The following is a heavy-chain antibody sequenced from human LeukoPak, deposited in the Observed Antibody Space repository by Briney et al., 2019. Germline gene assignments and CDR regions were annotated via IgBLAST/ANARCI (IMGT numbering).Heavy chain of an antibody. CDR1: GGSISSYY. V-gene: IGHV4-59*12. CDR2: IYYSGST. CDR3: ARVISSWYSAWFDP. D-gene: IGHD6-13*01. J-gene: IGHJ5*02. Sequence: PSETLSLTCTVSGGSISSYYWSWIRQPPGKGLEWIGYIYYSGSTNYNPSLKSRVTISVDTSKNQFSLKLSSVTAADTAVYYCARVISSWYSAWFDPWGQGTLVTVSS.